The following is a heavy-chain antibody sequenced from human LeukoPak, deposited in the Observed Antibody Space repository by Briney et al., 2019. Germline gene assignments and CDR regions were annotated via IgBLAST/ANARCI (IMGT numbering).Heavy chain of an antibody. CDR3: ARVSQWLVPY. CDR2: ISSTSSYI. D-gene: IGHD6-19*01. CDR1: VFTFSSYS. V-gene: IGHV3-21*05. J-gene: IGHJ4*02. Sequence: GGSLRLSCAASVFTFSSYSMGWVRQAPGRGLEWVSYISSTSSYINYADSVKGRFTISRDNAKNSLFLQMNSLRAEDTAVYYCARVSQWLVPYWGQGTLVTVSS.